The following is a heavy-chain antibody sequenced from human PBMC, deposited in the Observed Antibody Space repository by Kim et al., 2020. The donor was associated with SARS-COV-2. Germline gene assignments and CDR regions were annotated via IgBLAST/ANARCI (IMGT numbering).Heavy chain of an antibody. CDR3: ARDHRTLIRAAPDF. D-gene: IGHD3-3*02. J-gene: IGHJ6*02. Sequence: GGSLRLSCEASGFSVSDYYMSWIRQAPGKGLEWVSYISSSGNTRYYADSVMGRFTISRDSAKNSLFLQMNSLTAEDTALYYCARDHRTLIRAAPDFWGQGATVTVSS. CDR2: ISSSGNTR. V-gene: IGHV3-11*01. CDR1: GFSVSDYY.